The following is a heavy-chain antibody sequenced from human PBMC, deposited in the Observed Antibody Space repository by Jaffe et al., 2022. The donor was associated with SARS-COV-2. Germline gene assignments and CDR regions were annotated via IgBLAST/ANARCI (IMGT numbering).Heavy chain of an antibody. CDR1: GFTFSFYS. CDR3: AKCPGGSCKYNWFDP. J-gene: IGHJ5*02. V-gene: IGHV3-21*01. CDR2: ISSGSTYV. D-gene: IGHD2-2*01. Sequence: ELQLVESGGGLVKPGGSLRLSCAASGFTFSFYSMNWVRQAPGKGPEWVASISSGSTYVNYADSVKGRFTISRDDAKNSLFLQMDSLRVEDTAFYFCAKCPGGSCKYNWFDPWGQGTLVTVSS.